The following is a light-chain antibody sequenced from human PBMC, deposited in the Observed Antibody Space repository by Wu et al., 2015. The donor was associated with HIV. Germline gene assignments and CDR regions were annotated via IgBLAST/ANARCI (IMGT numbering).Light chain of an antibody. CDR1: QGISRY. J-gene: IGKJ1*01. Sequence: IQLTQSPSSLSASVGDRVTITCRASQGISRYLAWYQQKLGKAPKLLIDTASTLQGGVPSRFSGSGSGTDSTLTISSLQPEDFATYYCQKYNTAPWTFGQGTKVEMK. CDR2: TAS. CDR3: QKYNTAPWT. V-gene: IGKV1-9*01.